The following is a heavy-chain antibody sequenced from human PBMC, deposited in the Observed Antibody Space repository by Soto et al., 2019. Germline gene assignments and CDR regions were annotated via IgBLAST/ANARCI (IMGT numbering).Heavy chain of an antibody. D-gene: IGHD3-22*01. J-gene: IGHJ4*02. V-gene: IGHV4-61*01. CDR3: ARDHDSSRLFFV. Sequence: SETLSLTCTVSGGSVSSGSYYWSWIRQPPGKGLEWIGYIYYSGSTNYNPSLKSRVTISVDTSKNQFSLKLSSVTAADTAVYYCARDHDSSRLFFVWGQGTLVTVPS. CDR2: IYYSGST. CDR1: GGSVSSGSYY.